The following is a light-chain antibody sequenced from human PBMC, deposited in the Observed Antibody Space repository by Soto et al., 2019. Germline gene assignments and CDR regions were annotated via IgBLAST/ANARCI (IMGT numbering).Light chain of an antibody. J-gene: IGKJ1*01. CDR2: GAS. CDR3: QQYGSSPRT. V-gene: IGKV3-20*01. CDR1: QSVSTN. Sequence: EVVLTQSPATLSVSPGERVTLSCRASQSVSTNLTWYKQKPGQAPRLLSYGASSRATGIPDRFSGSGSGTDFTLTISRLEPEDFEVYYRQQYGSSPRTFGQGTKVDI.